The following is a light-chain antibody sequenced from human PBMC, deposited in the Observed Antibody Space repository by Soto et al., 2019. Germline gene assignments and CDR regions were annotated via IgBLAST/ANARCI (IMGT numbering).Light chain of an antibody. J-gene: IGKJ1*01. Sequence: EIVMTQSPATLSVSPGERATLYCRASQSVRRNLAWYQQKPGQAPRLLIYGASTRATGIPARFSGSGSGTEFTLTISSLQSEDCAIYFCQQYNNLPPDRTFGQGTKVEIK. CDR2: GAS. V-gene: IGKV3-15*01. CDR3: QQYNNLPPDRT. CDR1: QSVRRN.